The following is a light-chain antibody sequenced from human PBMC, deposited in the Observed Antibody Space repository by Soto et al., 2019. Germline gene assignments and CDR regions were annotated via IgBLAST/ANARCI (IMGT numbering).Light chain of an antibody. CDR1: ESVNDY. V-gene: IGKV3-11*01. CDR3: LQRSNWPRT. J-gene: IGKJ2*01. Sequence: EIVLTQSPATLSLSPGESATLSCKASESVNDYVAWYQQKPGQAPRLFIYDSSHRATGIPGRFSGSGSGTDFTLTSSSLEPEDFAVYYWLQRSNWPRTFGQGTKLEI. CDR2: DSS.